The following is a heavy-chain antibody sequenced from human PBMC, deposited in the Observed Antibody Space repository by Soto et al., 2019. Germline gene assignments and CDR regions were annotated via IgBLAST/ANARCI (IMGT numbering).Heavy chain of an antibody. D-gene: IGHD1-26*01. V-gene: IGHV3-30*18. Sequence: QVQLVESGGGVVQPGRSLRLSCVASGFTFSSYGMHWVRQAPGKGLEWVAIISYDGSNTYYADSVKGRFTISRDNSKNPLYLQMNSLRAEDTSVYLCAQEGGLSSSYHISSSYYFDYSGQGTLVTVSS. CDR3: AQEGGLSSSYHISSSYYFDY. J-gene: IGHJ4*02. CDR1: GFTFSSYG. CDR2: ISYDGSNT.